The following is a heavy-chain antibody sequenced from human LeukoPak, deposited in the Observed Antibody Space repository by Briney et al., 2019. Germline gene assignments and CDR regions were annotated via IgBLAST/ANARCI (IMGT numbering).Heavy chain of an antibody. CDR1: GFTFTTYA. J-gene: IGHJ4*02. V-gene: IGHV3-23*01. CDR2: ISASGDAT. Sequence: GGSLRLSCVTSGFTFTTYAMTWVRQAPGKGLEWVSVISASGDATNYADSVKGRFTISRDNSKNTLFLQMNRLRADDTAIYYCTKGYKADYWGQGTLVTVSS. CDR3: TKGYKADY. D-gene: IGHD1-1*01.